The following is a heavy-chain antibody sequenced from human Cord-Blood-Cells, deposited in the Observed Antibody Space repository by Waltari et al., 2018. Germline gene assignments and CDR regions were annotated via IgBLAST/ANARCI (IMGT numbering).Heavy chain of an antibody. Sequence: QMQLVQSAPEVNKPGTSVKVSCKASGFSFTPFALPWVRQARVQRLDGFGWIVVGSGNKNYEEKYQERVTITRDMSTSTDYMELSSLRSEDTAVYYCAADPHGGADYWGQGTLVIVSA. D-gene: IGHD6-25*01. V-gene: IGHV1-58*01. CDR2: IVVGSGNK. CDR1: GFSFTPFA. J-gene: IGHJ4*02. CDR3: AADPHGGADY.